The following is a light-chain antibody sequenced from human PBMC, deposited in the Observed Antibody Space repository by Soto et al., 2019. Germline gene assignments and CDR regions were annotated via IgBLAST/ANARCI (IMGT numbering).Light chain of an antibody. Sequence: TQSPSTLSASVGDRVTITCRASQSVSSYLAWYQQKPGQAPRLLIYDASNRATGIPARFSGSGSGTDFTLTISRLEPEDFALYYCQQYGSSAPITFGQGTRLEIK. J-gene: IGKJ5*01. CDR1: QSVSSY. CDR2: DAS. V-gene: IGKV3-20*01. CDR3: QQYGSSAPIT.